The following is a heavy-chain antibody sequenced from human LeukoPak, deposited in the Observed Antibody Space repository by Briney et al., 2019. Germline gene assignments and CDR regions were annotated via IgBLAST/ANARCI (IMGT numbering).Heavy chain of an antibody. CDR2: ISYDGSNK. CDR3: ARDNARGGTAARLHY. V-gene: IGHV3-30-3*01. CDR1: GFICSSYA. J-gene: IGHJ4*02. D-gene: IGHD6-6*01. Sequence: GRSLLLSSAAAGFICSSYAMHWGRPAPGKGLEGGAVISYDGSNKYYADSVKGRFTISRDNSKNTLYLQMNSLRAEDTAVYSCARDNARGGTAARLHYWGQGTLVTVSS.